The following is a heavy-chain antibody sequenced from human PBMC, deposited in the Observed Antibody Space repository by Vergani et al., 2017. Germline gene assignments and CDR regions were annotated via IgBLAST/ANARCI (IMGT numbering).Heavy chain of an antibody. V-gene: IGHV1-3*01. Sequence: QVQLVQSGAEVKKPGASVKVSCKASGYTFTSYAMHWVRQAPGQRLEWMGWINAGNGNTKYSQKFQGRVTITRDTSASTAYMELSSLRSEDTAVYYCARGNGSPLVPLYYYYGMDVWGQGTTVTVSS. CDR3: ARGNGSPLVPLYYYYGMDV. J-gene: IGHJ6*02. CDR1: GYTFTSYA. D-gene: IGHD6-13*01. CDR2: INAGNGNT.